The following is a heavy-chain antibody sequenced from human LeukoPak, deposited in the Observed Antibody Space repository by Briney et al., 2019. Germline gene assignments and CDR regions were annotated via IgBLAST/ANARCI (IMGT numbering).Heavy chain of an antibody. J-gene: IGHJ4*02. CDR2: TYYRSKWSN. Sequence: SQTLSLTCAISGDSVSSNSAAWNWIRQSPSRGLEWLGGTYYRSKWSNDYAVSLKSRITINPDTSKNQFSLQLNSVTPEDTAVYYCARQTYSGSSNYFDYWGQGTLVTVSS. CDR1: GDSVSSNSAA. CDR3: ARQTYSGSSNYFDY. V-gene: IGHV6-1*01. D-gene: IGHD1-26*01.